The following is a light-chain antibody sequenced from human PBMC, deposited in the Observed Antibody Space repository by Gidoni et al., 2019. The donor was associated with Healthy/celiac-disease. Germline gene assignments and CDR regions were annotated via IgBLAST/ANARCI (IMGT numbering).Light chain of an antibody. V-gene: IGLV1-40*01. Sequence: QSVLTQPPSVSAAPGQGVTISCTGSSSNIGAGYDVHWYQQLPGTTPKLLIYGNSNRPSGVPDRFSGSKSGTSASLAITGLQAEDEADYYCQSYDSSGNWVFGGGTKLTVL. J-gene: IGLJ3*02. CDR3: QSYDSSGNWV. CDR2: GNS. CDR1: SSNIGAGYD.